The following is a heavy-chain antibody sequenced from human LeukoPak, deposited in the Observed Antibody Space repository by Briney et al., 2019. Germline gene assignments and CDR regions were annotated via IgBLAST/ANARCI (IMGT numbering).Heavy chain of an antibody. CDR3: AREAAAGTWFDP. Sequence: PGGSLRLSCAASGFTFSSYGMHWVRQAPGKGLEWVAVIWYDGSNKYYADSVKGRFTISRDNSKNTLYLQMNSLRAEDTAVYYCAREAAAGTWFDPWGQGTLVTVSS. CDR1: GFTFSSYG. CDR2: IWYDGSNK. D-gene: IGHD6-13*01. V-gene: IGHV3-33*08. J-gene: IGHJ5*02.